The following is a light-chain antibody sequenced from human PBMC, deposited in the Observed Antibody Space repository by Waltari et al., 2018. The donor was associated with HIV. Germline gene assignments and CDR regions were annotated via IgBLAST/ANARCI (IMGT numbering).Light chain of an antibody. Sequence: EIVMTQSPATLSVSPGERATLSCRASQSVSSNLAWYQQKPGQAPRLLIYGASTRATGIPARFSGSGSATEFTLTISSLQSEDFAVYYCQHYNNWPPWTFGQGTKVEIK. CDR1: QSVSSN. CDR3: QHYNNWPPWT. J-gene: IGKJ1*01. V-gene: IGKV3-15*01. CDR2: GAS.